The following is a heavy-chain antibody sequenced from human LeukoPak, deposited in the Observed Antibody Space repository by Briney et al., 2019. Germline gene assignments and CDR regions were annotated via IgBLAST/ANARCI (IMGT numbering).Heavy chain of an antibody. J-gene: IGHJ4*02. Sequence: ASVKVSCKASGYTFSDYYMHWVRQAPGHGFEWMGWINPNYGDTNYAQKFQGRVTMTRDTSISTAHMEVSRLRSDDTAVYYCARANLLYCSSTTCLFDYWGQGTLVTVSS. D-gene: IGHD2-2*01. V-gene: IGHV1-2*02. CDR2: INPNYGDT. CDR3: ARANLLYCSSTTCLFDY. CDR1: GYTFSDYY.